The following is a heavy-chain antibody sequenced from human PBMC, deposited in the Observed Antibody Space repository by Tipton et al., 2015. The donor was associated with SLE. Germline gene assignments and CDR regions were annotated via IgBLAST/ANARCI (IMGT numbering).Heavy chain of an antibody. D-gene: IGHD6-13*01. CDR3: AKIAAAVPFDY. J-gene: IGHJ4*02. CDR1: GFTVSSNE. CDR2: ISGGST. V-gene: IGHV3-38-3*01. Sequence: SLRLSCAASGFTVSSNEMSWVRQAPGKGLEWVSSISGGSTYYADSRKGRFTISRDNSKNTLYLQMNSLRAEDTAVYYCAKIAAAVPFDYWGQGTLVTVSS.